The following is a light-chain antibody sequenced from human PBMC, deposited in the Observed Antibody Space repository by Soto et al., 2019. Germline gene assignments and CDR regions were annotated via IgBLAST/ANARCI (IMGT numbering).Light chain of an antibody. V-gene: IGKV1-39*01. Sequence: DIQMTQSPSSLSASVGDRITSTCRANQSISSYLNWYQQKPGKAPKLLIYAASSLQSGVPSRFSGSGSGTDFTLTISSLQPEDSATYYCQQSYSNPPLTFGGGTKVEIK. CDR3: QQSYSNPPLT. J-gene: IGKJ4*01. CDR1: QSISSY. CDR2: AAS.